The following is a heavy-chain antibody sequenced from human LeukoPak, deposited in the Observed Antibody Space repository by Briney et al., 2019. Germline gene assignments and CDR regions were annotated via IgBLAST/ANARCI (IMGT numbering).Heavy chain of an antibody. CDR2: INHSGST. J-gene: IGHJ4*02. CDR3: ARGAYYYDSSDYLTPFDY. V-gene: IGHV4-34*01. Sequence: SETLSLTCAVYGGSFSGYYWSWIRQPPGKGLEWIGEINHSGSTNYNPSLKSRVTISVDTSKNQFSLKLSSVTAADTAVYYCARGAYYYDSSDYLTPFDYWGQGTLVTVSS. CDR1: GGSFSGYY. D-gene: IGHD3-22*01.